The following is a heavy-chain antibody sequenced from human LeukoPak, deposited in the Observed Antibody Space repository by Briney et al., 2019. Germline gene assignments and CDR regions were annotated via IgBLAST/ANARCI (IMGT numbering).Heavy chain of an antibody. V-gene: IGHV3-20*04. CDR2: ISWNSDST. D-gene: IGHD1-20*01. J-gene: IGHJ5*02. Sequence: GGSLRLSCEGSGFTFGDYGMSWVRQAPGKGPEWVAVISWNSDSTGYPDSVKGRFTISRDNAKNSLYLQMNSLRVEATALYYCARDRRGITGTEWFDPWGQGTLVTVSS. CDR1: GFTFGDYG. CDR3: ARDRRGITGTEWFDP.